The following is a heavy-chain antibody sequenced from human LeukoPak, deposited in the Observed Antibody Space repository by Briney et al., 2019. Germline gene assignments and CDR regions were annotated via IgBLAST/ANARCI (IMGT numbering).Heavy chain of an antibody. Sequence: GGSLRLSCAASGFTFSSYWMSWVRQAPGKGLEWVANIKEDESEKNYVDSVKGRFTISRDNAKNSLYLQMNSLRAEDTAVYYCARVSSTSPQKDYYYGMDVWGQGTTVTVSS. V-gene: IGHV3-7*01. CDR1: GFTFSSYW. D-gene: IGHD2-2*01. CDR2: IKEDESEK. CDR3: ARVSSTSPQKDYYYGMDV. J-gene: IGHJ6*02.